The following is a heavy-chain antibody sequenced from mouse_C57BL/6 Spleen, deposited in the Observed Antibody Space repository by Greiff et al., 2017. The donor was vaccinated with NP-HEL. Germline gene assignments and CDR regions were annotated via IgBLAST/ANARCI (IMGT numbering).Heavy chain of an antibody. CDR1: GYTFTDYN. D-gene: IGHD1-1*01. V-gene: IGHV1-18*01. CDR3: ARPLIITEGWYFDV. Sequence: EVQLQQSGPELVKPGASVKIPCKASGYTFTDYNMDWVKQSHGKSLEWIGDINPNNGGTIYNQKFKGKATLIVDKSSSTAYMELRSLTSEDTAVYYCARPLIITEGWYFDVWGTGTTVTVSS. CDR2: INPNNGGT. J-gene: IGHJ1*03.